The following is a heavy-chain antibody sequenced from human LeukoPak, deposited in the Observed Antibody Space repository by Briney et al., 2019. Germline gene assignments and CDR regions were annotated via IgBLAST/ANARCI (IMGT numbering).Heavy chain of an antibody. CDR2: INWNGGST. CDR1: GFTFDDYG. D-gene: IGHD6-13*01. CDR3: ARDLGSSWTGHWFDP. V-gene: IGHV3-20*01. Sequence: GGSLRLSCAASGFTFDDYGMSWVRQAPGKGLERVSGINWNGGSTGYADSVKGRFTISRDNAKNSLYLQMNSLRAEDTALYHCARDLGSSWTGHWFDPWGQGTLVTVSS. J-gene: IGHJ5*02.